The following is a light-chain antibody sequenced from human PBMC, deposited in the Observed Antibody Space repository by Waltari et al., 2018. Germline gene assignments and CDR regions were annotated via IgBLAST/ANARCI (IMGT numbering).Light chain of an antibody. CDR2: GAS. CDR1: QTINNW. CDR3: QQYHTFSGS. J-gene: IGKJ1*01. V-gene: IGKV1-5*03. Sequence: QSPSTLSASVGDKVTITCRASQTINNWLAWYQLKPGKAPKRLIYGASTLDSGVPSRFTGSQSETDFTLTISSLQPDDFATYYCQQYHTFSGSFGQGTKVEVK.